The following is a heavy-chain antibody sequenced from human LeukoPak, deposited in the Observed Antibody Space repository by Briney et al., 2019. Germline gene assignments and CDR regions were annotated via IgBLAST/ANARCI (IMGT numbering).Heavy chain of an antibody. Sequence: GGSLRLSCAASVFTFNSYGMHWVRQAPGKGLEWVAVIWYDGSYKYYADSVKGRFTISKDNSKNTLELQMSSLRADDTAVYYCARWASIQATYFFDYWGQGTLVTVSS. D-gene: IGHD2-21*01. CDR1: VFTFNSYG. V-gene: IGHV3-33*01. CDR3: ARWASIQATYFFDY. CDR2: IWYDGSYK. J-gene: IGHJ4*02.